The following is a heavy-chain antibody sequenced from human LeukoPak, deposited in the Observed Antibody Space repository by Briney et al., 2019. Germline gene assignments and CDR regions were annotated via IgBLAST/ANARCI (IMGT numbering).Heavy chain of an antibody. V-gene: IGHV3-23*01. D-gene: IGHD3-22*01. CDR3: AKDNPPTYYYDSSGYYGLSYYFDY. Sequence: GGSLRLSCAASGFTFSSYAMSWVRQAPGKGLEWVAAISGSGGSTYYADSVKGRFTIYRDNSKNTLYLQMNSLRAEDTAVYYCAKDNPPTYYYDSSGYYGLSYYFDYWGQGNLVTVSS. CDR1: GFTFSSYA. CDR2: ISGSGGST. J-gene: IGHJ4*02.